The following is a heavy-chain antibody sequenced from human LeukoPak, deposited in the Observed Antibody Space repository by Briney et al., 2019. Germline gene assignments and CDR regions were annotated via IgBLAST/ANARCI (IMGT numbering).Heavy chain of an antibody. D-gene: IGHD6-13*01. V-gene: IGHV4-31*03. Sequence: PSETLSLTCTVSGGSISIGGYYWSWIRQHPGKGLEWIGYIYYSGSTYYNPSLKSRVTISVDTSKNQFSLKLSSVTAADTAVYYCARAQRSSWFGDYWGQGTLVTVSS. CDR2: IYYSGST. CDR3: ARAQRSSWFGDY. J-gene: IGHJ4*02. CDR1: GGSISIGGYY.